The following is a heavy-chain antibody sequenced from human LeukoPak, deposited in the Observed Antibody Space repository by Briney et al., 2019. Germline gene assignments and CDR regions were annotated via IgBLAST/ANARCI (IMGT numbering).Heavy chain of an antibody. V-gene: IGHV3-30-3*01. CDR3: ARDDSGDY. J-gene: IGHJ4*02. CDR2: ISYDGSKK. Sequence: GGSLRLSRAASGFTFNSYAMHWVRQAPGKGLEWVAVISYDGSKKYYADAVKGRFTISRDNSMHTLYLQMNSLRVEDTAVYYCARDDSGDYWGQGTLVTVSS. D-gene: IGHD2-21*01. CDR1: GFTFNSYA.